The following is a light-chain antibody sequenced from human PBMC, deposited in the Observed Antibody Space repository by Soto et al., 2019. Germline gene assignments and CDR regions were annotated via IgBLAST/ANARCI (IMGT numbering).Light chain of an antibody. CDR1: SSDVGGYNY. J-gene: IGLJ1*01. Sequence: QSALTQPASVPGSPGQSITISCTGTSSDVGGYNYVSWYQQHPGKAPKLMIYEVSNRPSGVSNRFSGSKSGNTASLTISGLQADDEADYYCSSYTSSITYVFGTGTKVTVL. CDR3: SSYTSSITYV. CDR2: EVS. V-gene: IGLV2-14*01.